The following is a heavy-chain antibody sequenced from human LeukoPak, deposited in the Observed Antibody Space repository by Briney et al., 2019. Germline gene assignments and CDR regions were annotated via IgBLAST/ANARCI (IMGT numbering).Heavy chain of an antibody. J-gene: IGHJ3*02. Sequence: SETLSLTCSVSGGSVGSNYWSWVRQPPGKGLEWIGYISYSGDTKYNPSLKSRLSMSVDTSKNQFSLKLSSVTAADTAVYYCARGNYYGSGTLGAFDIWGQGTMVTVSS. V-gene: IGHV4-59*02. CDR3: ARGNYYGSGTLGAFDI. CDR1: GGSVGSNY. D-gene: IGHD3-10*01. CDR2: ISYSGDT.